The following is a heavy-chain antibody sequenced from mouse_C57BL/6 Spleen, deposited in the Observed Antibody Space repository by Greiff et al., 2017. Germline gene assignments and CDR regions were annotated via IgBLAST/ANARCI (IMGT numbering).Heavy chain of an antibody. Sequence: QVQLQQSGPELVKPGASVKISCKASGYAFSSSWMNWVKQRPVKGLEWIGRLYPGDGDTNYNGKFKGKATLTADKSSSTAYMQLSSLTSEDSAVYFCARERVTPYYFDYWGQGTTLTVSS. V-gene: IGHV1-82*01. CDR3: ARERVTPYYFDY. CDR1: GYAFSSSW. J-gene: IGHJ2*01. D-gene: IGHD2-1*01. CDR2: LYPGDGDT.